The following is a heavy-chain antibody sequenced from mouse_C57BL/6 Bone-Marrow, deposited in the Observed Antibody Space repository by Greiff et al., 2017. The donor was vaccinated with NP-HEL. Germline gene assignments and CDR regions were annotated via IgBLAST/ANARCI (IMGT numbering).Heavy chain of an antibody. J-gene: IGHJ2*01. CDR1: GFSLTSYG. CDR3: ARNLGVTTLDY. Sequence: QVQLQQSGPGLVQPSQSLSITCTVSGFSLTSYGVHWVRQSPGKGLEWLGVIWSGGSTDYKAAFISRLSISKDNSKSQVFFKMNSLQADDTAIYYCARNLGVTTLDYWGQGTTLTVSS. V-gene: IGHV2-2*01. D-gene: IGHD2-2*01. CDR2: IWSGGST.